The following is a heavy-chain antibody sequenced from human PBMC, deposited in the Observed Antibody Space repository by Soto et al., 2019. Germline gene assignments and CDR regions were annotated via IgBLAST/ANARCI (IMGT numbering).Heavy chain of an antibody. CDR2: IKQDGSEK. V-gene: IGHV3-7*03. D-gene: IGHD3-10*01. CDR3: AREEESVGSPPSGFHP. J-gene: IGHJ5*02. CDR1: GFRFGKYW. Sequence: GGSLRLSCVGSGFRFGKYWVDWLRQTPGKGLEWVANIKQDGSEKFYVDSVRGRFTISRDNAKNSVYLEMNRLRDEDTGVYYCAREEESVGSPPSGFHPWGQGVQVTVSS.